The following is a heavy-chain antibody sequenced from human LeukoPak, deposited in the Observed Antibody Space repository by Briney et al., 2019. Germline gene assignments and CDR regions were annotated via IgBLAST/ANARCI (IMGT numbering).Heavy chain of an antibody. Sequence: GGSLRLSCAVSGFTFSSYSMNWVRQAPGKGLEWVSYISSSSGTIYYADSVKGRFTVSRDNAKNSLYLQMNSLRAEDTAVYYCARDKRSVNWFDPWGHGTPVTVSS. D-gene: IGHD4-17*01. V-gene: IGHV3-48*01. CDR2: ISSSSGTI. J-gene: IGHJ5*02. CDR1: GFTFSSYS. CDR3: ARDKRSVNWFDP.